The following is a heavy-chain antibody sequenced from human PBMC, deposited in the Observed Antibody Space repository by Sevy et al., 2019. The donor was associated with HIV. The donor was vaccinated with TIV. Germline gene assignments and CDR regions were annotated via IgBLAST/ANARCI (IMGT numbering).Heavy chain of an antibody. Sequence: SETLSLTCTVSGGSISSYYCSWIRQPPGKGLEWIGYIYYSGSTNYNPSLKSRVTISVDTSKNQFSLKLSSVTAADTAVYYCARSGNFYYYYGMDVWGQGTTVTVSS. D-gene: IGHD3-10*01. CDR3: ARSGNFYYYYGMDV. J-gene: IGHJ6*02. CDR1: GGSISSYY. V-gene: IGHV4-59*12. CDR2: IYYSGST.